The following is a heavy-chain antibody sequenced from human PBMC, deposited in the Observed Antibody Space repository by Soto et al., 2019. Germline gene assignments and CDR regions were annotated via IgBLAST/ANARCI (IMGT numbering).Heavy chain of an antibody. CDR3: ARGGGESYGMDV. CDR1: GFTFSSYG. D-gene: IGHD3-16*01. CDR2: IWNDGSNK. J-gene: IGHJ6*02. Sequence: QVQLVESGGGVVQPGRSLRLSCAASGFTFSSYGMHWVRQAPGKGLEWVAVIWNDGSNKYYADSVKGRFTTSRDNSKNTLYLQMNSLRDEDTAVYYCARGGGESYGMDVWGQGTTVTVSS. V-gene: IGHV3-33*01.